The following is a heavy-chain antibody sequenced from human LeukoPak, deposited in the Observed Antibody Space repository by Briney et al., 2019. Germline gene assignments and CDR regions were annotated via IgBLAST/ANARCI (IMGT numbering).Heavy chain of an antibody. CDR3: ARDRGTSLDAFDI. Sequence: ASVKVSCKASGYTFTGYYMHWVRQAPGQGLEWMGWINPNSGGTNYAQKFQGWVTMTRDTSISTAYMELSRLRSDDTAVYYCARDRGTSLDAFDIWGQGTMVTVSS. V-gene: IGHV1-2*04. D-gene: IGHD2-2*01. J-gene: IGHJ3*02. CDR2: INPNSGGT. CDR1: GYTFTGYY.